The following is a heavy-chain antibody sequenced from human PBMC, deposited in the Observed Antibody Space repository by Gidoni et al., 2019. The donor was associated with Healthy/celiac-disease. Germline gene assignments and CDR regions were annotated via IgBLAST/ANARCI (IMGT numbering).Heavy chain of an antibody. D-gene: IGHD3-10*01. CDR3: ARVRAGYYGSGSYGAFDI. Sequence: QVQLQESGPGLVTPSETLSLTCTVSGGSLSSYYWSWIRQPPGKGLEWIGYIYYSGSTNYNPSLKSRVTISVDTSKNQFSLKLSSVTAADTAVYYCARVRAGYYGSGSYGAFDIWGQGTMVTVSS. CDR1: GGSLSSYY. J-gene: IGHJ3*02. V-gene: IGHV4-59*01. CDR2: IYYSGST.